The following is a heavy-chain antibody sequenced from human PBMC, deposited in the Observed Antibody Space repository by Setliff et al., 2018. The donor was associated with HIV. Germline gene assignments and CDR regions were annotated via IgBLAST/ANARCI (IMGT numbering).Heavy chain of an antibody. CDR3: TTWDNCSLWFGELLIPLVVFDI. CDR2: VKSENDGGTT. J-gene: IGHJ3*02. Sequence: PGGSLRLSCAGSGFSFNKAWMNWVRQAPGKGLEWVGRVKSENDGGTTDYAAPVKGRFTISRDDSKNTLYLQMNSLKTEDTALYYCTTWDNCSLWFGELLIPLVVFDIWGQETMVTVSS. CDR1: GFSFNKAW. D-gene: IGHD3-10*01. V-gene: IGHV3-15*01.